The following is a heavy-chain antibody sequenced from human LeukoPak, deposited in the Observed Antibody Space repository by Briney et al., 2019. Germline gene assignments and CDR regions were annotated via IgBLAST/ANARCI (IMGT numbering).Heavy chain of an antibody. D-gene: IGHD3-3*01. V-gene: IGHV4-30-4*01. CDR1: GGSISSGGYY. J-gene: IGHJ6*02. CDR3: ARDYRYYDFWSGYSIGHYYGMDV. Sequence: PSQTLSLTCTVSGGSISSGGYYWSWIRQPPGKGLEWIGYIYYSGSTYYNPSLKSRVTISVDTSKNQFSLKLSSVTATDTAVYYCARDYRYYDFWSGYSIGHYYGMDVWGQGTTVTVSS. CDR2: IYYSGST.